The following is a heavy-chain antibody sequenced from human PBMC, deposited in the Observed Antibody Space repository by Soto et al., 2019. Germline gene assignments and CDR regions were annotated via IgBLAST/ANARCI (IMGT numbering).Heavy chain of an antibody. CDR2: ISSSSSYI. V-gene: IGHV3-21*01. CDR1: GFTFSSYS. D-gene: IGHD4-17*01. Sequence: PGGSLRLSCAASGFTFSSYSMNWVRQAPGKGLEWVSSISSSSSYIYYADSVKGRFTISRDNAKNSLYLQMNSLRAEDTAVYYCARDPLLPRTTVTLLGYFDLWGRGTLVTVSS. J-gene: IGHJ2*01. CDR3: ARDPLLPRTTVTLLGYFDL.